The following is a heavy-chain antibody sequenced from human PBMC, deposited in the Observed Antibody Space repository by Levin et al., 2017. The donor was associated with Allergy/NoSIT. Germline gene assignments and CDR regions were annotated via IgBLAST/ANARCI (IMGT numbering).Heavy chain of an antibody. J-gene: IGHJ3*02. V-gene: IGHV4-34*01. D-gene: IGHD3-10*01. CDR2: INHSGST. CDR3: ARFMVLTPRDAFDI. Sequence: PSETLSLTCAVYGGSFSGYYWSWIRQPPGKGLEWIGEINHSGSTNYNPSLKSRVTISVDTSKNQFSLKLSSVTGADTAVYYCARFMVLTPRDAFDIWGQGTMVTVSS. CDR1: GGSFSGYY.